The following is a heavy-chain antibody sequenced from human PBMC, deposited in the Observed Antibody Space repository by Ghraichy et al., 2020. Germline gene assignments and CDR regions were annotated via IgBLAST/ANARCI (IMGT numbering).Heavy chain of an antibody. Sequence: KVSCKASGFTFTSSAVQWVRQARGQRLEWIGWIVVGSGNTNYAQKFQERVTITRDMSTSTAYMELSSLRSEDTAVYYCAADVPYGSGSYYISYYYYGMDVWGQGTTVTVSS. J-gene: IGHJ6*02. CDR1: GFTFTSSA. CDR3: AADVPYGSGSYYISYYYYGMDV. CDR2: IVVGSGNT. V-gene: IGHV1-58*01. D-gene: IGHD3-10*01.